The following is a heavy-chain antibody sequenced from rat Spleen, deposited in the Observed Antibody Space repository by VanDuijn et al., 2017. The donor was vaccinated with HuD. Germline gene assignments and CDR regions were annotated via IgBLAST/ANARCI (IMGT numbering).Heavy chain of an antibody. D-gene: IGHD1-8*01. Sequence: EVQLVESGGGLVHPGRSLKLSCVASGFTFSDYNMAWVRQAPKKGLEWVATIIYDGTNTYYRDSVKGRFTISRDNAENTLFLQMDSLKSEDTATYYCARYGSFDNWFAYWGQGTLVTVSS. J-gene: IGHJ3*01. CDR2: IIYDGTNT. CDR3: ARYGSFDNWFAY. V-gene: IGHV5-7*01. CDR1: GFTFSDYN.